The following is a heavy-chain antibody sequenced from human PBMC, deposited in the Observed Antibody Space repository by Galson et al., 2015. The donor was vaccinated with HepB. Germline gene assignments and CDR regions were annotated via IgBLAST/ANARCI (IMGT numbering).Heavy chain of an antibody. CDR3: ARGETGSLLWFGELLGPAFDI. V-gene: IGHV5-51*01. Sequence: QSGAEVKKPGESLKISCKGSGYSFTSYWIGWVRQMPGKGLEWMGIIYPGDSDTRYSPSFQGQVTISADKSISTAYLQWSSLKASDTAMYYCARGETGSLLWFGELLGPAFDIWGQGTMVTVSS. D-gene: IGHD3-10*01. CDR2: IYPGDSDT. J-gene: IGHJ3*02. CDR1: GYSFTSYW.